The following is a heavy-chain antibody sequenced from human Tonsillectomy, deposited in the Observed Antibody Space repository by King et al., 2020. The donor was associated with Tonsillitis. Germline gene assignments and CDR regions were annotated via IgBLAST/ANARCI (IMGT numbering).Heavy chain of an antibody. V-gene: IGHV3-23*04. J-gene: IGHJ4*02. D-gene: IGHD4-23*01. CDR1: GFTFSSYA. CDR2: ISGSVGST. Sequence: VQLVESGGGLVQPGGSLRLSCTASGFTFSSYAMSWVRQAPGKGLEWVSAISGSVGSTYYADTVKGRFTISSDNSKNTLYLQMNSLRAEDTAVYYCAKDLDYGGNSYFDYWGQGTLVTVSS. CDR3: AKDLDYGGNSYFDY.